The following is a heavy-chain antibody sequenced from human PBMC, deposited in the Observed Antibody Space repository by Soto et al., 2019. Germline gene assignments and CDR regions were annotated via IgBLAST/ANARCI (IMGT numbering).Heavy chain of an antibody. CDR3: ARGLYYDFWSGYYPLPDY. CDR1: GFTFSSYG. J-gene: IGHJ4*02. D-gene: IGHD3-3*01. CDR2: IWYDGSNK. Sequence: GGSLRLSCAASGFTFSSYGMHWVRQAPGKGLEWVAVIWYDGSNKYYADSVKGRFTISRDNSKNTLYLQMNSLRAEDTAVYYCARGLYYDFWSGYYPLPDYWGQGTLVTVSS. V-gene: IGHV3-33*01.